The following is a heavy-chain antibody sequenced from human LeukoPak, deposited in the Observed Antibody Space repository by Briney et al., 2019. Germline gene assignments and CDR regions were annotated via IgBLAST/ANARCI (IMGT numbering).Heavy chain of an antibody. D-gene: IGHD6-13*01. CDR3: ARDSAGNDY. V-gene: IGHV3-7*01. J-gene: IGHJ4*02. CDR2: IKQDGSEK. Sequence: GGSLRLSCAASGFTFSTYWMSWVCQAPGKGLEWVANIKQDGSEKYYVDSVKGRFTISRDNAKNSLYLQMNSLRAEDTAMYYCARDSAGNDYWGQGTLVTVSS. CDR1: GFTFSTYW.